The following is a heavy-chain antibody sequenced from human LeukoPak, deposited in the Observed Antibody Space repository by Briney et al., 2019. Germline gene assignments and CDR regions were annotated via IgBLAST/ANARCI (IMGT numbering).Heavy chain of an antibody. D-gene: IGHD5-12*01. CDR3: ASGHAGYDYGYN. CDR2: IYTSGST. Sequence: SETLSLTCTVSGGSISSYYWSWIRQPAGKGLEWIGRIYTSGSTNYNPSLKSRVTISFDTSKSQFSLKLSSVTAADTAVYYCASGHAGYDYGYNWGQGTLVTVSS. CDR1: GGSISSYY. J-gene: IGHJ4*02. V-gene: IGHV4-4*07.